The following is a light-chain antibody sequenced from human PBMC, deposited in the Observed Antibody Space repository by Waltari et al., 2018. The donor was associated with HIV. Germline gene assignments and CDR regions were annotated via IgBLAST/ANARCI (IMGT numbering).Light chain of an antibody. Sequence: DIQMTQSPSTLSASVGDRVPITCRASQSISSWLAWYQQKPGKAPKLLIDKASSLESGVPSRFSGSGSGTEVTLTISSLQPDDFATYYCQQENRYSRSVTFGQGTRLEIK. J-gene: IGKJ5*01. CDR1: QSISSW. CDR2: KAS. CDR3: QQENRYSRSVT. V-gene: IGKV1-5*03.